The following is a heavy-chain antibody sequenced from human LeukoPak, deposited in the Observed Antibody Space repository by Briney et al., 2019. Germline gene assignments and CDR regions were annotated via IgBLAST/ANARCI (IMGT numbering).Heavy chain of an antibody. V-gene: IGHV3-23*01. D-gene: IGHD3-22*01. Sequence: PGGSLRLSCAASGFTFSSYAMSWVRQAPGKGLEWVSAISGSGGSTYYADSVKGRFTISRDNSKNTLYLQMNSLRAEDTAVYYCAKGAHIPMIVVVPQYDYWGQGTLVTVCS. CDR2: ISGSGGST. J-gene: IGHJ4*02. CDR3: AKGAHIPMIVVVPQYDY. CDR1: GFTFSSYA.